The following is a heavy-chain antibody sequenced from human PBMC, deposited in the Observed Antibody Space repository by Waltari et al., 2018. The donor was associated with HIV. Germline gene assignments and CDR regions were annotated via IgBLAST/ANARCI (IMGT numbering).Heavy chain of an antibody. J-gene: IGHJ6*02. D-gene: IGHD6-13*01. CDR3: ARGAAGYYYYVMDV. CDR1: GYTFTSYG. CDR2: ISFYTGHT. V-gene: IGHV1-18*01. Sequence: QVQLVQSGAEVKKPGASVKVSCKASGYTFTSYGISWVRQAPGQGLEWMGWISFYTGHTSYAQKLHGRVTMTTDTSTSTAYMELRSLRSDDTAVYYCARGAAGYYYYVMDVWGQGTTVTVSS.